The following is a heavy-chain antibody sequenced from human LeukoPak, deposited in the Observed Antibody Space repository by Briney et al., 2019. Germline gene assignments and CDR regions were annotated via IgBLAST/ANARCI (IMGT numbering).Heavy chain of an antibody. J-gene: IGHJ5*02. CDR1: GSSFTSYW. CDR3: ARRVKGIWFDP. V-gene: IGHV5-51*01. D-gene: IGHD2-21*01. CDR2: IYPGDSDT. Sequence: GESLKIPWKASGSSFTSYWIGWVRQMPGKGLEWMGIIYPGDSDTRYSPSFQGQVTISADKSISTAYLQWSSLKASDTAVYYCARRVKGIWFDPWGQGTLVTVSS.